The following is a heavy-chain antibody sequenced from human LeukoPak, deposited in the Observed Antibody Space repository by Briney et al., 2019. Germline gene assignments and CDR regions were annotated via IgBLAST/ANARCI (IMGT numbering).Heavy chain of an antibody. Sequence: GTSLRLSCVASGFDFSTSAIHWVRQAPGKGLESVAVISYDGSHKYLADSVKGRFTVSRDNAKNTVYHQMNSLRLEDTALYYCAKDQLPHCSSGSCYLMDSWGQGTLVAVSS. J-gene: IGHJ4*02. CDR2: ISYDGSHK. CDR1: GFDFSTSA. D-gene: IGHD2-15*01. CDR3: AKDQLPHCSSGSCYLMDS. V-gene: IGHV3-30*04.